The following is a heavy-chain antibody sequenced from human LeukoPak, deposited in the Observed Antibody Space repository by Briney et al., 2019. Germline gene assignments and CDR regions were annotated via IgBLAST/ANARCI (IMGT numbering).Heavy chain of an antibody. CDR1: GGTFSSYA. CDR3: ARDRADYYDSSGYSDAFDI. CDR2: IIPILGIA. D-gene: IGHD3-22*01. J-gene: IGHJ3*02. V-gene: IGHV1-69*04. Sequence: VASVKVSRKASGGTFSSYAISWVRQAPGQGLEWMGRIIPILGIANYAQKFQGRVTITADKSTSTAYMELSSLRSEDTAVYYCARDRADYYDSSGYSDAFDIWGQGTMVTVSS.